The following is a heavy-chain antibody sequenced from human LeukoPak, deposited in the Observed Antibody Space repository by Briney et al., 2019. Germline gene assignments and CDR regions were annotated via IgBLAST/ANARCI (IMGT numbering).Heavy chain of an antibody. V-gene: IGHV3-7*01. CDR2: IKQDGSEK. Sequence: PGGSLRLSCAASGFTFDNYGMSWVRQAPGKGLEWVANIKQDGSEKYYVDSVKGRFTISRDNAKNSLYLQMNSLRAEDTAVYYCARDIHMDVWGKGTTVTVSS. J-gene: IGHJ6*03. CDR3: ARDIHMDV. CDR1: GFTFDNYG.